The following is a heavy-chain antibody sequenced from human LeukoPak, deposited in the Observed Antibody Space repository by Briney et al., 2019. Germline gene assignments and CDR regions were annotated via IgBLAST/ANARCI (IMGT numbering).Heavy chain of an antibody. CDR3: AREATAAAYFDY. CDR1: GFSFSAYT. CDR2: ISSDGSTK. V-gene: IGHV3-30-3*01. D-gene: IGHD6-13*01. J-gene: IGHJ4*02. Sequence: GGSLRLSCTASGFSFSAYTMHWVRQAPGEGLEWVAVISSDGSTKYYADSVKGRFTISRDNSQNTLYLQMNSLRAEDSAVYYCAREATAAAYFDYWGREPWSPSPQ.